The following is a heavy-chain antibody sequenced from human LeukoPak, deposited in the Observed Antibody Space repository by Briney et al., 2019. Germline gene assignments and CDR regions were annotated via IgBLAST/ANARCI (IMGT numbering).Heavy chain of an antibody. J-gene: IGHJ3*02. D-gene: IGHD5-18*01. CDR3: ARARSSYGYGDAFDI. V-gene: IGHV3-30*04. Sequence: PGGSLRLSCAASGFTFSSYAMHWVRQAPGKGLEWVAVISYDGSNKYYADSVKGRSTISRDNSKNTLYLQMNSLRAEDTAVYYCARARSSYGYGDAFDIWGQGTMVTVSS. CDR1: GFTFSSYA. CDR2: ISYDGSNK.